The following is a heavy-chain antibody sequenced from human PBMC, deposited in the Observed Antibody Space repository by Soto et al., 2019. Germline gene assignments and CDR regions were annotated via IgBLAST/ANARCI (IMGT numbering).Heavy chain of an antibody. CDR2: INAGNVNT. CDR3: ARDQGYYGSGIDY. J-gene: IGHJ4*02. V-gene: IGHV1-3*01. Sequence: QVQLVQSGAEVKKPGASVKVSCKASGYTFTSYAMHWVRQAPGQRLEWMGWINAGNVNTKYSQKFQGRVTITRDTSVSTAYMELSSLRSEDTAVYYCARDQGYYGSGIDYWGQVTLVTVSS. CDR1: GYTFTSYA. D-gene: IGHD3-10*01.